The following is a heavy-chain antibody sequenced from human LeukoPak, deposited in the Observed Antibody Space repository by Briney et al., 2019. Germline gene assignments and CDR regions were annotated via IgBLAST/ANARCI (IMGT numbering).Heavy chain of an antibody. CDR3: ARHGSTTDDYFDS. D-gene: IGHD1-14*01. CDR2: IYYSGST. V-gene: IGHV4-59*08. Sequence: PSETLSLTCTVSGGSISRYYWSWIRQPPGKGLEWIGYIYYSGSTNYNPSLKSRVTISVDTSKNQFSLKLSSVTAADTAVFYCARHGSTTDDYFDSWGQGTLVTVSS. J-gene: IGHJ4*02. CDR1: GGSISRYY.